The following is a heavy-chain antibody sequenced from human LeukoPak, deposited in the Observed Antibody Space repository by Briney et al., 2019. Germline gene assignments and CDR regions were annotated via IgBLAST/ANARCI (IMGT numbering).Heavy chain of an antibody. Sequence: GRSLRLSCAASGFTFSSYWMSWVRQTPGKGLEWVANINKDGGEKYYVDSVKGRFTISRDNAKNSLYLQMNSLRADDTAVYYCVKDSPPWYSGSPPAYWGQGTLVTVSS. J-gene: IGHJ4*02. CDR1: GFTFSSYW. D-gene: IGHD1-26*01. CDR3: VKDSPPWYSGSPPAY. CDR2: INKDGGEK. V-gene: IGHV3-7*03.